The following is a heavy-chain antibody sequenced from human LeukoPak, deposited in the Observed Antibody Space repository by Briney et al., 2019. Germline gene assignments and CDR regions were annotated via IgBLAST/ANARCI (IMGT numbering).Heavy chain of an antibody. J-gene: IGHJ4*02. V-gene: IGHV3-9*01. CDR3: AKDISGYSSGWTYYFDY. D-gene: IGHD6-19*01. Sequence: PGGSLRLSCAASGFTFDDYAMHWVRQAPGKGLEWVSGISWNSGSIGYADSVKGRFTISRDNAKNSLYLQMNSLRAEDTALYYCAKDISGYSSGWTYYFDYWGQGTLVTVSS. CDR2: ISWNSGSI. CDR1: GFTFDDYA.